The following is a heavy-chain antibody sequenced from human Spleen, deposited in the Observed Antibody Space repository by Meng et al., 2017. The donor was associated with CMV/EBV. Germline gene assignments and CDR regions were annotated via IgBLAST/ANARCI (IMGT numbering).Heavy chain of an antibody. V-gene: IGHV1-69*05. CDR1: GDTFSNYA. CDR3: ARDRGGYCSGTTCHDFDS. J-gene: IGHJ4*02. CDR2: IIPIFAKP. Sequence: SVKVSCKASGDTFSNYAINWVRQAPGQGLEWMGRIIPIFAKPNYAQKFQGRVTITTDESTSTAYMELSSLRSEDTAVYYCARDRGGYCSGTTCHDFDSWGQGTLVTVSS. D-gene: IGHD2-2*01.